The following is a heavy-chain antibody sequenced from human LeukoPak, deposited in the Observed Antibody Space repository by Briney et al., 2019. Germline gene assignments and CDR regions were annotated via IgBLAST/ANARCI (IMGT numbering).Heavy chain of an antibody. D-gene: IGHD6-13*01. V-gene: IGHV3-7*01. J-gene: IGHJ4*02. CDR2: INQDGSEK. CDR1: GFTVNSNY. Sequence: GGSLRLSCAASGFTVNSNYMSWVRQAPGKGPEWVANINQDGSEKHYVDSVKGRFTISRDNAKNSLFLQVNSLRVEDTAVFYCARDGFVGAADYWGQGTLVTVSS. CDR3: ARDGFVGAADY.